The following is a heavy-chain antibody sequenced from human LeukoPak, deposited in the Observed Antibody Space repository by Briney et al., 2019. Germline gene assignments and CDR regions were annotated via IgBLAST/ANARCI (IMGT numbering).Heavy chain of an antibody. D-gene: IGHD2-15*01. CDR2: INPSGGST. V-gene: IGHV1-46*01. J-gene: IGHJ4*02. Sequence: GASVKVSCKASGYTFTSYYMHRVRQAPGQGLEWMGIINPSGGSTSYAQKFQGRVTMTRDTSTSTAYMELRSLTSDDTAVYYCARDQGWCSGGSCYGVHWGQGTLVTVSS. CDR1: GYTFTSYY. CDR3: ARDQGWCSGGSCYGVH.